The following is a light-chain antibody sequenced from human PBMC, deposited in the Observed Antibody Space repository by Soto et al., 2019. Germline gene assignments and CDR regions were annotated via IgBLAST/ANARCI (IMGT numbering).Light chain of an antibody. CDR3: NSYSSTNFYV. Sequence: QSVLTQPASLSGSPGQSITISCTGTSSDIGAYDYVSWFQQHPGRAPNLLIYQVTSRASGVSHRFSGSKSGNTASLTISGLQPEDEAEYYCNSYSSTNFYVFGTGTRSPS. J-gene: IGLJ1*01. CDR2: QVT. V-gene: IGLV2-14*01. CDR1: SSDIGAYDY.